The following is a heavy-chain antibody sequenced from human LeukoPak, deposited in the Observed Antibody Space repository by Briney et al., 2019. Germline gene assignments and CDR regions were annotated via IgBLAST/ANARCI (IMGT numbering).Heavy chain of an antibody. CDR3: AGIAVAHYYYGMDV. J-gene: IGHJ6*02. CDR2: IYSGGST. V-gene: IGHV3-53*01. Sequence: GGSLRLSCAASGFTVSSNYMSWVRQAPGKGLEWVSVIYSGGSTYYADSVKGRFTISRDNSKNTLYLQMNSLRAEDTAVYYCAGIAVAHYYYGMDVWGQGTTVTVSS. CDR1: GFTVSSNY. D-gene: IGHD6-19*01.